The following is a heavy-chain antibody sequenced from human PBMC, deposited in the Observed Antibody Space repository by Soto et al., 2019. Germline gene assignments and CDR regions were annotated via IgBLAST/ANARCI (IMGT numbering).Heavy chain of an antibody. Sequence: QVQLQESGPGLVKPSETLSLTCTVSGGSISSYYWSWIRQPPGKGLEWIGYIYYSGSTNYNPSLKSRVTISVDTSKNQFSLKLSAVTAADTAVYYCARHVNNCNCYWYFDLWGRGTLVAVSS. J-gene: IGHJ2*01. CDR1: GGSISSYY. D-gene: IGHD1-1*01. V-gene: IGHV4-59*08. CDR2: IYYSGST. CDR3: ARHVNNCNCYWYFDL.